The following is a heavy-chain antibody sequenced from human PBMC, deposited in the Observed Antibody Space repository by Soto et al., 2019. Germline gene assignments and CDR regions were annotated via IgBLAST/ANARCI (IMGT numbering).Heavy chain of an antibody. D-gene: IGHD1-26*01. CDR3: ARDRIEATGNPYFDY. CDR1: GGTFSSYA. V-gene: IGHV1-69*06. CDR2: IIPIFGTA. Sequence: ASVKVSCKASGGTFSSYAISWVRQAPGQGLEWMGGIIPIFGTANYAQKFQGRVTITADKSTSTAYMELSSLRSEDTAVYYCARDRIEATGNPYFDYWGQGTLVTVSS. J-gene: IGHJ4*02.